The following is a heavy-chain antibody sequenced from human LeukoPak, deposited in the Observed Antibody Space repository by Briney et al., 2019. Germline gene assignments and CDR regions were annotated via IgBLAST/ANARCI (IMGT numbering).Heavy chain of an antibody. J-gene: IGHJ4*02. V-gene: IGHV3-48*03. Sequence: GGSLRLYCAASEFTFSSYEMHWVRQAPGKGLGWVSYISTSGFKYYGNSVKGRFTISRDDAKSSLFLQMGSLRVEDTGDCARKMPGLGVIDYWGQGSLVIVSS. CDR1: EFTFSSYE. D-gene: IGHD1-14*01. CDR3: KMPGLGVIDY. CDR2: ISTSGFK.